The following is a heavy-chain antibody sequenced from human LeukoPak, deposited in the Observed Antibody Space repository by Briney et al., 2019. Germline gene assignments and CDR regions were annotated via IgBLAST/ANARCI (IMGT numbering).Heavy chain of an antibody. CDR3: ARGGRYYDSSGYYYVNAFDI. CDR1: GGSISSYY. V-gene: IGHV4-59*08. D-gene: IGHD3-22*01. Sequence: PSETLSLTCTVSGGSISSYYWSWIRQPPGKGLEWIGYIYYSGSTNYNPSLKSRVTISVDTSKNQFSLKLSSVTAADTAVYYCARGGRYYDSSGYYYVNAFDIWGQGTMVTVSS. CDR2: IYYSGST. J-gene: IGHJ3*02.